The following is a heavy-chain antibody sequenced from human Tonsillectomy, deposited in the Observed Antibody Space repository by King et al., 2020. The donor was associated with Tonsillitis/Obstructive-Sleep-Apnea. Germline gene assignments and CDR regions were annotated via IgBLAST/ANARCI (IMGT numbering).Heavy chain of an antibody. CDR3: ARFGTYDWFDP. CDR2: INIGSNYI. Sequence: VQLVESWGGLVKPGGSLRLSCASSGFTFSTYSMNWVRQAPGKGLEWVSSINIGSNYIYYADSVKGRFTISRDNAKNSLYLQMNSLRVEDTAVYYCARFGTYDWFDPWGQGTLVTVSS. CDR1: GFTFSTYS. J-gene: IGHJ5*02. D-gene: IGHD3-10*01. V-gene: IGHV3-21*01.